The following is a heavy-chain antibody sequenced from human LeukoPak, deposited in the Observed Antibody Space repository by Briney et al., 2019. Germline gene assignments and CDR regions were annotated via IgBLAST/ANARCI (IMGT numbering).Heavy chain of an antibody. CDR3: ARHIETSIARRPFPI. V-gene: IGHV5-51*01. J-gene: IGHJ3*02. CDR1: GCNFINYW. CDR2: IYPGDSET. D-gene: IGHD2-21*01. Sequence: GESLQISCHGSGCNFINYWIGGVRQMPGKVLEWMGIIYPGDSETRYNPTFQGQVTMSADKSVSAAYLQWTRLTASDTAIYCCARHIETSIARRPFPIWGQGTMLTVSS.